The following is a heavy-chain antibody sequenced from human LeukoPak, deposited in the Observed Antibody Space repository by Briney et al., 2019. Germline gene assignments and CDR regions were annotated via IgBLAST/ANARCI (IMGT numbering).Heavy chain of an antibody. Sequence: GGSLRLSCAASGFTFSNYWIHWVRQAPGKGLVWVSRIDNAGSITTYADSVKGRFTISRDNAENTLYPQMNSLRVEDTAVYYCVRSAFHAGSGNYYDYWGQGTLVTVSS. CDR3: VRSAFHAGSGNYYDY. CDR1: GFTFSNYW. J-gene: IGHJ4*02. V-gene: IGHV3-74*03. CDR2: IDNAGSIT. D-gene: IGHD3-22*01.